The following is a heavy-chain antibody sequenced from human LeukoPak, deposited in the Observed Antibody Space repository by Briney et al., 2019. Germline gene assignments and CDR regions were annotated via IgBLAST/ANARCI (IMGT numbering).Heavy chain of an antibody. CDR2: IYYSGST. D-gene: IGHD6-19*01. V-gene: IGHV4-59*12. CDR3: ARDQWLAPVED. J-gene: IGHJ4*02. Sequence: SETLSLTCTVSGGSIRSYYWSWIRQPPGKGLEWIGYIYYSGSTNYNPSLKSRVTISVDTSKNQFSLKLSSVTAADTAVYYCARDQWLAPVEDWGQGTLVTVSS. CDR1: GGSIRSYY.